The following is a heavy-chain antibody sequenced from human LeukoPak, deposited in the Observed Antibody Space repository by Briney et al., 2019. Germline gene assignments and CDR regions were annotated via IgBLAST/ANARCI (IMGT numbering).Heavy chain of an antibody. D-gene: IGHD3-3*01. CDR2: IYPGDSDT. Sequence: GESLKISWKGSGYNFTSYWIGWVRQMPGKGLEWMGIIYPGDSDTRYSPSFQGQVTISADKSISTAYLQWSSLKASDTAMYYCARLSYDFWSGYPNWFDPWGQGTPVTVSS. CDR3: ARLSYDFWSGYPNWFDP. J-gene: IGHJ5*02. CDR1: GYNFTSYW. V-gene: IGHV5-51*01.